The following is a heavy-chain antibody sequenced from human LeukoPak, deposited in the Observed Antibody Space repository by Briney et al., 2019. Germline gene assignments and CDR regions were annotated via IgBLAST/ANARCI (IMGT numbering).Heavy chain of an antibody. CDR3: ARLDSSGYYLLFDY. J-gene: IGHJ4*02. CDR1: GASISSYY. CDR2: IYTSGST. Sequence: PSETLSLTCTVSGASISSYYWSWIRQPAGKGLEWIGRIYTSGSTNYNPSLKSRVTMSVDTSKNQFSLRLNSVTAADTAVYYCARLDSSGYYLLFDYWGQGTLVTVSS. D-gene: IGHD3-22*01. V-gene: IGHV4-4*07.